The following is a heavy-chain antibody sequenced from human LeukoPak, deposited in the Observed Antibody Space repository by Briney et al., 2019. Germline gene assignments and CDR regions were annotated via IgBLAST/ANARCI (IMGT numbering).Heavy chain of an antibody. J-gene: IGHJ4*02. D-gene: IGHD6-6*01. CDR3: ARRGYSSSSSVDY. CDR1: RYTFTGYY. CDR2: INPNSGGT. V-gene: IGHV1-2*02. Sequence: GASVKVSCKASRYTFTGYYMHWVRQAPGQGLEWMGWINPNSGGTNYAQKFQGRVTMTRDTSISTAYMELRSLRSDDTAVYYCARRGYSSSSSVDYWGQGTLVTVSS.